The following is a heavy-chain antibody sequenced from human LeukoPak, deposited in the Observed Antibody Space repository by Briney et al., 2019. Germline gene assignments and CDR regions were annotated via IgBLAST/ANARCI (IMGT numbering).Heavy chain of an antibody. CDR1: GYTFSNFG. Sequence: AAVRVSCKTSGYTFSNFGINWVRQAPGPGLEWMGWISGNNDNPNYGQKFQGRFTVTTDSSKSTAYMELSNLRCDDTAVYYCARDGTSTDDYWGEGALVTVSS. CDR3: ARDGTSTDDY. J-gene: IGHJ4*02. D-gene: IGHD2-2*01. CDR2: ISGNNDNP. V-gene: IGHV1-18*01.